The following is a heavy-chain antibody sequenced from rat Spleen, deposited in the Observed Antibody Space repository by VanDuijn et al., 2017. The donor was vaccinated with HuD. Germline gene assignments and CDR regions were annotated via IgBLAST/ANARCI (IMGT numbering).Heavy chain of an antibody. CDR1: GFTFSVYD. V-gene: IGHV5-27*01. CDR2: ISPRAYST. Sequence: EVQLVESGGGLVQPGRSLKLSCAASGFTFSVYDMAWVRQAPTRGLEWVASISPRAYSTYYRDSVKGRFTVSRDNAKSTLYLQMDSLRSEDTATYYCTTVFNYGPPYWGQGVMVTVSS. J-gene: IGHJ2*01. D-gene: IGHD1-11*01. CDR3: TTVFNYGPPY.